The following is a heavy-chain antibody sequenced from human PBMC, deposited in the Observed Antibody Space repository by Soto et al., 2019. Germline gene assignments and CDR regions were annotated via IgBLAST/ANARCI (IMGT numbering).Heavy chain of an antibody. CDR3: ARDLGPAAIPVFFAFDI. CDR2: INHSGST. Sequence: QVQLQQWGAGLLKPSETLSLTCAVYGGSFSGYYWSWIRQPPGKGLEWIGEINHSGSTNYNPSLKSRVTISVDTSKNQFSLKLSSVTAADTAVYYCARDLGPAAIPVFFAFDIWGQGTMVTVSS. J-gene: IGHJ3*02. V-gene: IGHV4-34*01. D-gene: IGHD2-2*02. CDR1: GGSFSGYY.